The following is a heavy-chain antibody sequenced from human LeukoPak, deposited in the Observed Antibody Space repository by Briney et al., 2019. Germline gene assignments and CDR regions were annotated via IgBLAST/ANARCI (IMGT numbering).Heavy chain of an antibody. J-gene: IGHJ5*02. CDR1: GFTFSSYS. CDR2: ISSSSNTI. V-gene: IGHV3-48*02. Sequence: AGGSLRLSCAASGFTFSSYSMNWVRQAPGKGLEWLSYISSSSNTIYYADSVKGRFTISRDNAKDSLYLQMNSLRDEDTAVYYCTGHDTVIRGWFDPWGQGTRVTVSS. D-gene: IGHD4-11*01. CDR3: TGHDTVIRGWFDP.